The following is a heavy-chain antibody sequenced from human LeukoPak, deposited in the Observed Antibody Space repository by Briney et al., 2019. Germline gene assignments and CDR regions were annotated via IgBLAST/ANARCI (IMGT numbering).Heavy chain of an antibody. D-gene: IGHD6-13*01. CDR1: GGSISSYY. J-gene: IGHJ4*02. CDR3: ARDRTAAAGNDY. Sequence: SETLSLTCTVSGGSISSYYWSWIRQPAGKGLEWIGRVYTSGSTDYNPSLTSRVTMSVDTSKNQFSLKLSSVTAADTAVYYCARDRTAAAGNDYWGQGTLVTVSS. V-gene: IGHV4-4*07. CDR2: VYTSGST.